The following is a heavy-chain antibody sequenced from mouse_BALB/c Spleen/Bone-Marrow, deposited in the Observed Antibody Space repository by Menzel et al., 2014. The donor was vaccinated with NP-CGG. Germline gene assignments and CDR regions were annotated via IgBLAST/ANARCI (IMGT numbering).Heavy chain of an antibody. V-gene: IGHV1-7*01. CDR3: ARGNYEAMDY. CDR1: GYTFTTYW. Sequence: LVESGAELGKPGASVKMSCKASGYTFTTYWMHWVKQRPGQGLEWIGYINPSTGYTAYNQKFKDKATLTADKSSNTAYMQLSSLTSEDSAVYYCARGNYEAMDYWGQGTSVTVSS. D-gene: IGHD2-1*01. J-gene: IGHJ4*01. CDR2: INPSTGYT.